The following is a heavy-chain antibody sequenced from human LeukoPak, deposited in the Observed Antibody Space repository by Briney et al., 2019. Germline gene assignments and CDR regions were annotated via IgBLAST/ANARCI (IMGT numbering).Heavy chain of an antibody. CDR3: ASILITSQNIATHGTPSYYYYGIDV. D-gene: IGHD1-14*01. CDR1: GCTFSSYA. V-gene: IGHV1-69*13. CDR2: IIPFFGKT. J-gene: IGHJ6*02. Sequence: ASVKVSCKASGCTFSSYAINWVRQAPGQGLEWMGGIIPFFGKTNYSQKFQGRVTITADESTSTAYMELSSLRSEDTAVYYCASILITSQNIATHGTPSYYYYGIDVWGQGTTVTVSS.